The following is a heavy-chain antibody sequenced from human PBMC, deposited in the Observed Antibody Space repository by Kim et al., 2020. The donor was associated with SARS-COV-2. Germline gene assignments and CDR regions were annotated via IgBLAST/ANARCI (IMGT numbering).Heavy chain of an antibody. Sequence: GGSLRLSCAASGFTFSSYSMHWVRQAPGKGLEWVSYIRSSSSTIYYADSVKGRFTISRDNAKNSLNLQMHSLRAEDTAVYYCAGPLSSWSGGYYGGQGTLVTVSS. J-gene: IGHJ4*02. CDR1: GFTFSSYS. CDR3: AGPLSSWSGGYY. D-gene: IGHD6-13*01. CDR2: IRSSSSTI. V-gene: IGHV3-48*04.